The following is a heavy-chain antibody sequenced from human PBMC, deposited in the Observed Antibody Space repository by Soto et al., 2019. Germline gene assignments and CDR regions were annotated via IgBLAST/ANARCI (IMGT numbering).Heavy chain of an antibody. Sequence: GGSLRLSCAASGSTFSSYGMHGVRQAPGKGLEWVAVISYDGSNKYYADSVKGRFTISRDNSKNTLYLQMNSLRAEDTAVYYCASWGDYFDYWGQGTLVTVSS. CDR2: ISYDGSNK. CDR3: ASWGDYFDY. J-gene: IGHJ4*02. V-gene: IGHV3-30*03. D-gene: IGHD7-27*01. CDR1: GSTFSSYG.